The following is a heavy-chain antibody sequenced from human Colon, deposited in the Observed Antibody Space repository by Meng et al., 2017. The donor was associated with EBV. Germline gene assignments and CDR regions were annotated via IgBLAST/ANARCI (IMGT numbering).Heavy chain of an antibody. J-gene: IGHJ5*02. V-gene: IGHV4-31*04. D-gene: IGHD3-22*01. CDR2: IHYSGST. CDR3: ARYVFDSSSLYSNWFDP. Sequence: QVRLQESGPGLLKPSPTLSLTCTVSGGSISSGTYYWGWIRQLPGKGLEWIAYIHYSGSTYYSPSLKSRVTISVDTSKNQLSLKLSSMTAADTAVYYCARYVFDSSSLYSNWFDPWGQGTLVTVSS. CDR1: GGSISSGTYY.